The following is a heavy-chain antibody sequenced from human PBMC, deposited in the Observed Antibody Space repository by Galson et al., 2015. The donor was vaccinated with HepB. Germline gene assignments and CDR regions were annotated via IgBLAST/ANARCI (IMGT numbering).Heavy chain of an antibody. D-gene: IGHD4-11*01. CDR2: IKSKTDGGTT. CDR3: TTGEGGSNYDDY. V-gene: IGHV3-15*01. CDR1: GFTFSNAW. J-gene: IGHJ4*02. Sequence: SLRLSCAASGFTFSNAWMSWVRQAPGKGLEWVGRIKSKTDGGTTDNAAPVKGRFTISRDDSKNTLYLQMNSLKTEDTAVYYCTTGEGGSNYDDYWGQGTLVTVSS.